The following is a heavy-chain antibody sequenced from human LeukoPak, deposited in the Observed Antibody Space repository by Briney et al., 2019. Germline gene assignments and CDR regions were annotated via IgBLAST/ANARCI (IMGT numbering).Heavy chain of an antibody. J-gene: IGHJ6*02. V-gene: IGHV3-30-3*01. D-gene: IGHD1-26*01. CDR2: VSYDGSNK. CDR3: ARVREPHDYYYGLAV. CDR1: GFTFSDYA. Sequence: PGRSLRLSCAASGFTFSDYAMHWVRQAPGKGLQWVAIVSYDGSNKYYADSVQGRFIMSKDNSRNTLFLQMNSLRTDDTAVYYCARVREPHDYYYGLAVWGQGTSVTVSS.